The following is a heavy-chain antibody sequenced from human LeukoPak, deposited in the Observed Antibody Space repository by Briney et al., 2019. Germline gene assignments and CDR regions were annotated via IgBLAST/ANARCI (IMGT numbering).Heavy chain of an antibody. CDR1: GFTFSSYA. J-gene: IGHJ4*02. V-gene: IGHV3-23*01. CDR2: ISGSGGST. Sequence: GGSLRLSCAASGFTFSSYAMSWVRQAPGKGLEWVSAISGSGGSTYYADSVKGRFTISRDNSKNTLYLQMNSLRAEDTAVYYCARHCTRASCYSFDYWGQGTLVTISS. CDR3: ARHCTRASCYSFDY. D-gene: IGHD2-2*01.